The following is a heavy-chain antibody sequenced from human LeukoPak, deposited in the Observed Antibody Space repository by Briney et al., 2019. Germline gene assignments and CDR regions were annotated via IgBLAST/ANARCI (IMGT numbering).Heavy chain of an antibody. J-gene: IGHJ4*02. CDR3: ARHGMAGTGFDY. Sequence: KASETLSLTCAVYGGSLSGYYWNWIRQPPGKGLEWIGEINHSGSTNYNPSLKSRVTISIDTSKNQFSLKLSSVTAADTAVYYCARHGMAGTGFDYWGQGTLVTVSS. CDR1: GGSLSGYY. V-gene: IGHV4-34*01. CDR2: INHSGST. D-gene: IGHD6-19*01.